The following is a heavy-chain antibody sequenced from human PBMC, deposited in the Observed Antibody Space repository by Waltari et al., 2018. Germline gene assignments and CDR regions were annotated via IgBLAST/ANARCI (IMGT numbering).Heavy chain of an antibody. CDR3: ARHVTNVAVTMDYNWFDP. CDR1: GYSISSGYY. Sequence: QVQLQESGPGLVKPSETLSLTCAVSGYSISSGYYWGWIRQPPGKGLEWIGSIYHSGSNYYNPSLKSRVTRAVDTAKNQFSLKLGSVTAADTAVYYCARHVTNVAVTMDYNWFDPWGQGTLVTVSS. CDR2: IYHSGSN. D-gene: IGHD4-17*01. J-gene: IGHJ5*02. V-gene: IGHV4-38-2*01.